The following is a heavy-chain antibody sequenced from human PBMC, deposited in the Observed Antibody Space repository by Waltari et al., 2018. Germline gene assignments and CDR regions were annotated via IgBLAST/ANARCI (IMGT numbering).Heavy chain of an antibody. Sequence: EVQLVESGGGLVKPGGSLTLSCSAAGFTFGTYSMNWVRQAPGKGLEWVSSISDSSSYIYYADSVKGRFTISRDNAKNSLYLQMNSLRAEDTAVYYCARVGRDYGHRGDFDYWGQGTLVTVSS. J-gene: IGHJ4*02. CDR1: GFTFGTYS. D-gene: IGHD4-17*01. CDR3: ARVGRDYGHRGDFDY. V-gene: IGHV3-21*01. CDR2: ISDSSSYI.